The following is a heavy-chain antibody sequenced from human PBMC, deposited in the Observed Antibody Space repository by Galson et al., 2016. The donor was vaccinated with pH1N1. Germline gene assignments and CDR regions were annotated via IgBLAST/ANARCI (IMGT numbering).Heavy chain of an antibody. CDR2: IKEDGSET. D-gene: IGHD3-16*02. CDR3: ARAIGSRSAY. CDR1: GFTFSDYA. V-gene: IGHV3-7*01. J-gene: IGHJ4*02. Sequence: SLRLSCAASGFTFSDYAMSWVRQAPGKGLEWVANIKEDGSETHYVDSVRGRFTISRDNAKNSLYLQMNSLRDEDTALYYCARAIGSRSAYWGQGTLVTVSS.